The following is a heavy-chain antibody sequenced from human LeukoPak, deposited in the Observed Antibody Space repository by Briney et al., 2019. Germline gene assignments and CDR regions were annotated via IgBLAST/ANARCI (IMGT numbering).Heavy chain of an antibody. CDR3: ARQPNWNYLWFDP. V-gene: IGHV4-59*11. D-gene: IGHD1-7*01. CDR1: GASFSGHY. CDR2: IYYSGSI. Sequence: SETLSLTCTVSGASFSGHYWTWIRQPPGKGLEWIGYIYYSGSINYNPSLKSRVTISVDTSKNQFSLKLSSVTAADTAMYYCARQPNWNYLWFDPWGQGTLVTVSS. J-gene: IGHJ5*02.